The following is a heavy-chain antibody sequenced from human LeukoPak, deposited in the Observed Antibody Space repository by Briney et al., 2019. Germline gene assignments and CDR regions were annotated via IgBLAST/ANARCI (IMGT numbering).Heavy chain of an antibody. Sequence: SVKVSCKASGGTFSSYAISWVRQAPGQGLEWMGGIIPIFGTANYAQKFQGRVTITTDESTSTAYMELSSLRSEDTAVYYCAREPVVVAATPYRYFDLWGRGTLVTVSS. D-gene: IGHD2-15*01. V-gene: IGHV1-69*05. J-gene: IGHJ2*01. CDR2: IIPIFGTA. CDR1: GGTFSSYA. CDR3: AREPVVVAATPYRYFDL.